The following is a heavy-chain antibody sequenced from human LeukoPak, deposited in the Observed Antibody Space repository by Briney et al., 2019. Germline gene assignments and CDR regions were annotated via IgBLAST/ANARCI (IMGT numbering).Heavy chain of an antibody. J-gene: IGHJ4*02. CDR2: ISSRSSTI. D-gene: IGHD5-24*01. CDR1: GFSFSSYS. Sequence: PGGSLRLSCAASGFSFSSYSMNWVRQAPGKGLEWVAYISSRSSTIYYADSVKGRFTISRDNARNSLYLQMDSLRDEDTAVYYCARPRDGYNSYFDYWGQGTLVTVSS. V-gene: IGHV3-48*02. CDR3: ARPRDGYNSYFDY.